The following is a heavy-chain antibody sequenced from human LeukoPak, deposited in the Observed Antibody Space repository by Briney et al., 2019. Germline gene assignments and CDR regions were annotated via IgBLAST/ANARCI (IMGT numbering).Heavy chain of an antibody. V-gene: IGHV3-74*01. CDR2: INDDGSDT. Sequence: GGSLRLSCAASGFTFKLYWMHWVRQVPGKAPVWVSRINDDGSDTRYADSVKGRFTISRDDTTNMVFLQMNSLRPEDTAIYYCIRGGPSTWSWGQGTLVTVSS. J-gene: IGHJ5*02. CDR3: IRGGPSTWS. CDR1: GFTFKLYW. D-gene: IGHD2-15*01.